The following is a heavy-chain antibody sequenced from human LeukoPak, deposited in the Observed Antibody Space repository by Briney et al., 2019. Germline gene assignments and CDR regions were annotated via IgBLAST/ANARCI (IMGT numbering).Heavy chain of an antibody. Sequence: SETLSLTCAVYGGSFSGYYWSWIRQPPGKGLEWIGEINHSGSTNYNPPLKSRVTISVDTSKNQFSLKLSSVTAADTAVYYCARGPVDVRYCSGGSCRNWFDPWGQGTLVTVSS. J-gene: IGHJ5*02. V-gene: IGHV4-34*01. CDR1: GGSFSGYY. CDR2: INHSGST. D-gene: IGHD2-15*01. CDR3: ARGPVDVRYCSGGSCRNWFDP.